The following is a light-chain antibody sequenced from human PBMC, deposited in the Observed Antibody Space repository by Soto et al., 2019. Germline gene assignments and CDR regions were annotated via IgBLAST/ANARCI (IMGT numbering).Light chain of an antibody. Sequence: QSALTQPASVSGSPGQSITISCTGTSSDVGGYNYISWYQQHPGQATKLMIYDVSNRPSGVSNRFSGSKSGNTASLTISGLQAEDEADYYCSSYTSSSTLVFGTGTKLTVL. CDR2: DVS. CDR3: SSYTSSSTLV. V-gene: IGLV2-14*01. CDR1: SSDVGGYNY. J-gene: IGLJ1*01.